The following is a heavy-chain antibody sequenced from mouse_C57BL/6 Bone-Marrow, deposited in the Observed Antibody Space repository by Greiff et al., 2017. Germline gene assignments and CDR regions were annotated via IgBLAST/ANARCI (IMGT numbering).Heavy chain of an antibody. V-gene: IGHV1-5*01. Sequence: EVQVEESGTVLARPGASVKMSCKTSGYTFTSYWMHWVKQRPGQGLEWIGAFYPGNSDTSYNQKFKDKARLTAVTSASTVYMELSSLTNEDSAVYYWTGGILWCAYWGQGTLVTVSA. CDR3: TGGILWCAY. CDR1: GYTFTSYW. J-gene: IGHJ3*01. CDR2: FYPGNSDT.